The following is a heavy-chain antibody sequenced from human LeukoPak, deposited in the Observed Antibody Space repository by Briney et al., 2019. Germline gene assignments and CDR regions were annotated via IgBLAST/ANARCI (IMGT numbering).Heavy chain of an antibody. CDR3: ARPHHRHCSGGSCYAIYYYYYMDV. Sequence: GGSLRLSCAASGFTFSSYGMHWVRQAPGKGLEWVAFIRYDGSNKYYADSVKGRFTISRDNSKNTLYLQMNSLRAEDTAVYYCARPHHRHCSGGSCYAIYYYYYMDVWGKGTTVTISS. D-gene: IGHD2-15*01. CDR1: GFTFSSYG. CDR2: IRYDGSNK. V-gene: IGHV3-30*02. J-gene: IGHJ6*03.